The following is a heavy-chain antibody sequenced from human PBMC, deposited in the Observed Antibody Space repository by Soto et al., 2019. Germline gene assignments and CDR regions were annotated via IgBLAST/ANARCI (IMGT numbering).Heavy chain of an antibody. D-gene: IGHD6-6*01. Sequence: QVQLVQSGAEVKKPGASVKVSCKASGYTFTSYGISWVRQAPGQGLEWMGWISAYNGNTNYAQKLQGRVTMTTDTATSTAYMELRSLRSDVPAVYYCARQGSSSFPYYYYYGMDVWGQGTTVTVSS. CDR1: GYTFTSYG. V-gene: IGHV1-18*01. CDR3: ARQGSSSFPYYYYYGMDV. CDR2: ISAYNGNT. J-gene: IGHJ6*02.